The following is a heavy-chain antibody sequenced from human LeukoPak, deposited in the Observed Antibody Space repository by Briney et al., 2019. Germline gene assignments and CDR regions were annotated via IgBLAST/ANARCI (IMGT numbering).Heavy chain of an antibody. Sequence: PSETLSLTCTVSGYSISSGYYWVWIRQPPGKGLEWIGSIYHSGSTYYNPSLKSRVTISVDTSKNQFSLKLSSVTAADTAVYYCARAKNRVYYYYMDVWGKGTTVTVSS. CDR3: ARAKNRVYYYYMDV. V-gene: IGHV4-38-2*02. J-gene: IGHJ6*03. CDR2: IYHSGST. D-gene: IGHD1-14*01. CDR1: GYSISSGYY.